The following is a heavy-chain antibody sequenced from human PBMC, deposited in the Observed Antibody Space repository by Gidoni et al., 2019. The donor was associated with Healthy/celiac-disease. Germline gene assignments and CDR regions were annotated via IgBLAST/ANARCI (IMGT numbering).Heavy chain of an antibody. D-gene: IGHD3-9*01. CDR2: ISYDGSNK. Sequence: QVQLVESGGGVVQPGRSLRLSCAASGFTFSSSALHWVRQAPGKGLEWVAVISYDGSNKYYADSVKGRFTISRDNSKNTLYLQMNSLRAEDTAVYYCARNILTGYYLADYWGQGTLVTVSS. J-gene: IGHJ4*02. CDR3: ARNILTGYYLADY. CDR1: GFTFSSSA. V-gene: IGHV3-30-3*01.